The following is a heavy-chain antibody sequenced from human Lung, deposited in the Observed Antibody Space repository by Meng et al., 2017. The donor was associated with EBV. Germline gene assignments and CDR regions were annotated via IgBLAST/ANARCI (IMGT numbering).Heavy chain of an antibody. CDR3: TREASTGDFDY. CDR2: TYYRSKWYT. J-gene: IGHJ4*02. V-gene: IGHV6-1*01. Sequence: QVQLQQSGPGLVKPSQTLPLTCAISGDSVSTTTAAAWNWIRQSPSRGLEWLGRTYYRSKWYTDYAVSVKSRIIINSDTSKNQFSLQLNSVTLEDTAVYYCTREASTGDFDYWGQGTLVTVAS. CDR1: GDSVSTTTAAA. D-gene: IGHD7-27*01.